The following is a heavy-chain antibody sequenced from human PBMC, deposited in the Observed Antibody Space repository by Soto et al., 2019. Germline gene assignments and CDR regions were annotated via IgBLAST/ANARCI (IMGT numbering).Heavy chain of an antibody. CDR2: IYYSGST. CDR1: GGSISSGGYY. V-gene: IGHV4-31*03. J-gene: IGHJ5*02. D-gene: IGHD5-12*01. Sequence: QVQLQESGPGLVKPSQTLSLTCTVSGGSISSGGYYWSWIRQHPGKGLEWIGYIYYSGSTYYNPPLKSRVTISVATSKNQFSLKLSSVTAADTAVYYCAREEGGGYDHRWFDPWGQGTLVTVSS. CDR3: AREEGGGYDHRWFDP.